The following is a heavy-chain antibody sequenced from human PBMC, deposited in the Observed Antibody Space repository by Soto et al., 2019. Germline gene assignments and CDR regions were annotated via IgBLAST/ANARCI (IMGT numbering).Heavy chain of an antibody. D-gene: IGHD2-8*02. CDR3: ARDKITGLFDY. Sequence: PSETLSLTCTVSGGSISSYYWSWIRHPPGTGLGWIGEINHSGSTNYNPSLKSRVTISVDTSKNQFSLKLTSVTAADTAVYYCARDKITGLFDYWGQGTLVTVSS. CDR1: GGSISSYY. J-gene: IGHJ4*02. V-gene: IGHV4-34*01. CDR2: INHSGST.